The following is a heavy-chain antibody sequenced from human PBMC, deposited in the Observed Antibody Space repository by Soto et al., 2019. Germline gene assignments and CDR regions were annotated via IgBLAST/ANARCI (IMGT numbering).Heavy chain of an antibody. V-gene: IGHV1-69*06. J-gene: IGHJ4*02. CDR2: ILPIFATA. CDR3: AGRCDSTPCRGHFDY. CDR1: GDTFNNYV. D-gene: IGHD3-22*01. Sequence: QVQLVQSGAEVKKPGSSVKVSCKASGDTFNNYVVNWVRQAPGQGLEWLGGILPIFATANCAQKFQGRVTITADKSTSTAYMELTSLRSEDTAVYYCAGRCDSTPCRGHFDYWGQGTLVTVAS.